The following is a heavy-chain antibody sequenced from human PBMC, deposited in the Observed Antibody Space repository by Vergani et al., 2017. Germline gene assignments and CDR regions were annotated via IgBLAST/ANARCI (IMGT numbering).Heavy chain of an antibody. V-gene: IGHV3-48*03. Sequence: EVQLLESGGGLVQPGGSLRLSCAASGFTFSSYAMSWVRQAPGKGLEWVSYISSSGSTIYYADSVKGRFTISRDNAKNSLYLQMNSLRAEDTAVYYCARWDLWFGESLESFDYWGQGTLVTVSS. J-gene: IGHJ4*02. CDR2: ISSSGSTI. D-gene: IGHD3-10*01. CDR1: GFTFSSYA. CDR3: ARWDLWFGESLESFDY.